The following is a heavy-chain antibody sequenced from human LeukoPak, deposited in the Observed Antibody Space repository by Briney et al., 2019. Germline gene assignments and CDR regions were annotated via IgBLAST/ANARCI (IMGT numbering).Heavy chain of an antibody. CDR2: INHSGST. V-gene: IGHV4-34*01. CDR1: GGSFSGYY. Sequence: SETLSLTCTVSGGSFSGYYWSWIRQPPGKGLEWIGEINHSGSTNYNPSLKSRVTISVDTSKNQFSLKLSSVTAADTAVYYCARGSKQQLVLPLGYWGQGTLVTVSS. D-gene: IGHD6-13*01. J-gene: IGHJ4*02. CDR3: ARGSKQQLVLPLGY.